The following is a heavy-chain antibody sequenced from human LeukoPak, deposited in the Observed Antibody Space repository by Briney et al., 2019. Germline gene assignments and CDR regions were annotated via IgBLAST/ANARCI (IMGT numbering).Heavy chain of an antibody. Sequence: PGGSLRLSCAASGFTFSSYEMNWVRQAPGKGLEWVSYISSSGSTIYYADSVKGRFTISRDNAKNSLYLQMNSLRAEDTAVYYCAREKSAGDYYDSSLPYFDYWGQGTLVTVSS. V-gene: IGHV3-48*03. J-gene: IGHJ4*02. CDR1: GFTFSSYE. D-gene: IGHD3-22*01. CDR2: ISSSGSTI. CDR3: AREKSAGDYYDSSLPYFDY.